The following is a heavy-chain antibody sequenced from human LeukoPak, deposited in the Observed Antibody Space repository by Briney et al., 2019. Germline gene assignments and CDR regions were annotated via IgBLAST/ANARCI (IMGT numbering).Heavy chain of an antibody. D-gene: IGHD6-13*01. CDR2: IYYSGGT. V-gene: IGHV4-59*01. J-gene: IGHJ6*02. CDR1: GGSISSYY. CDR3: ARASSSSGPLNTPYYYYYGMDV. Sequence: SETLSLTCTVSGGSISSYYWSWIRQPPGKGLEWIGYIYYSGGTNYNPSLKSRVTISVDTSKNQFSLKLSSVTAADTAVYYCARASSSSGPLNTPYYYYYGMDVWGQGTTVTVSS.